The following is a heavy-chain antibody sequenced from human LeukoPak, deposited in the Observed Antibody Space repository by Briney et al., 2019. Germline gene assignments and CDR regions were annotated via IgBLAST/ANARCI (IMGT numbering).Heavy chain of an antibody. V-gene: IGHV3-11*04. CDR1: GFTFSDYY. D-gene: IGHD3-10*01. J-gene: IGHJ6*02. CDR2: ISSSGSTV. CDR3: ARVSDPSSRGYYYYYGMDV. Sequence: GGSLRLSCAASGFTFSDYYMSWIRQAPGKGLEWVSYISSSGSTVHYADSVKGRFTISRDNSKNTLYLQMNSLRAEDTAVYYCARVSDPSSRGYYYYYGMDVWGQGTTVTVSS.